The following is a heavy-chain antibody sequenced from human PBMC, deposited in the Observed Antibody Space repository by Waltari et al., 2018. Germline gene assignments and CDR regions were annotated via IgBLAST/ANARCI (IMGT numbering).Heavy chain of an antibody. CDR2: IYYSGGT. D-gene: IGHD3-16*01. CDR1: GDSINSYY. Sequence: QVQLRESGPGLVKPSQTLSLTCTVSGDSINSYYWSWIRQPPGRGLEWIGYIYYSGGTNYNPSLKSRVTISVDPSKNHFSLKLSSVTAADTAVYYCERGGGVTLNSWGQGTLITVSS. J-gene: IGHJ4*02. V-gene: IGHV4-59*01. CDR3: ERGGGVTLNS.